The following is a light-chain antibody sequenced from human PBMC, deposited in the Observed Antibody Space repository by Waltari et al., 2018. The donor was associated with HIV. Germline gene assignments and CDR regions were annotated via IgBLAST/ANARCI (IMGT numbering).Light chain of an antibody. CDR1: SLRTYY. CDR3: NSRDSSGYHLV. J-gene: IGLJ2*01. V-gene: IGLV3-19*01. Sequence: SSELTQDPAVSVALGQTVRLTCQGASLRTYYASWYQQKPGQAPVLVIYDKNNRPSGIPDRFSGSSSGTTASLTITGAQAEDEADYYCNSRDSSGYHLVFGGGTRLTVL. CDR2: DKN.